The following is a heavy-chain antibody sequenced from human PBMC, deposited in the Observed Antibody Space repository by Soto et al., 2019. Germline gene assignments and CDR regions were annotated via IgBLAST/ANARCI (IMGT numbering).Heavy chain of an antibody. V-gene: IGHV3-30*03. CDR3: ARGPTTRSPRSHTMVRGWAFDI. CDR2: ISYDGSNK. Sequence: GGSLRLSCAASGFTFSSYGMHWVRQAPGKGLEWVAVISYDGSNKYYADSVKGRFTISRDNSKNTLYLQMNSLRAEDTAVYYCARGPTTRSPRSHTMVRGWAFDIWGQGIMVTVSS. CDR1: GFTFSSYG. D-gene: IGHD3-10*01. J-gene: IGHJ3*02.